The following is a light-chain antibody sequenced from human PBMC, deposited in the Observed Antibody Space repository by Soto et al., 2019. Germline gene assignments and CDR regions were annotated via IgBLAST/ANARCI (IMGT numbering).Light chain of an antibody. J-gene: IGKJ1*01. CDR2: GAS. V-gene: IGKV3-15*01. Sequence: EIVLQQSPGTLSLSPGERAPLSGRASQSVSSSYLAWYQQKPGQATRLLIYGASTRAAGIPARFSGGGSTTEFTLTISSLQSEEFATYYCQKLNGYPRTVGKGTKVDIK. CDR3: QKLNGYPRT. CDR1: QSVSSSY.